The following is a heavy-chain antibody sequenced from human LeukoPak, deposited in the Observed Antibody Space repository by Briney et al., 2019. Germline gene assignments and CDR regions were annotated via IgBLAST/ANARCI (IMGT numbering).Heavy chain of an antibody. Sequence: GRSLRLSCAASGFTFSNYAMHWVRQAPGKGLEWVAVISDDGSNKYYGDSVKGRFTISRDNSKNALYLEMNNLRAEDTAVYYCAKLGLHQYDSSGHLSYWGQGTLVTVSS. CDR3: AKLGLHQYDSSGHLSY. V-gene: IGHV3-30*18. CDR2: ISDDGSNK. CDR1: GFTFSNYA. D-gene: IGHD3-22*01. J-gene: IGHJ4*02.